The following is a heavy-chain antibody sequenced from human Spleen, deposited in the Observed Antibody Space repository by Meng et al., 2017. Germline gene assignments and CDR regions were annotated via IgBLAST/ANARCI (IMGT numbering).Heavy chain of an antibody. CDR2: INHSGST. J-gene: IGHJ4*02. CDR3: ARGPTTMAHDFDY. CDR1: GGSFSDYY. Sequence: HVQLQRWGAGLLKPSEPLSLTCVVSGGSFSDYYWSWIRQPPGKGLEWIGEINHSGSTNYNPSLESRATISVDTSQNNLSLKLSSVTAADSAVYYCARGPTTMAHDFDYWGQGTLVTVSS. D-gene: IGHD4-11*01. V-gene: IGHV4-34*01.